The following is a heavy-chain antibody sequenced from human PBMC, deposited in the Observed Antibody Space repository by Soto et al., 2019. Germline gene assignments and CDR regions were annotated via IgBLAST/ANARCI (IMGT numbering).Heavy chain of an antibody. CDR2: IYTSGST. Sequence: SETLSLTCTVSGVSISSYYWSWIRQPAGKGLEWIGRIYTSGSTNYNPSLKSRVTMSVDTSKNQFSLKLSSVTAADTAVYYCASAGQQGYYYYYGMDVWGQGTTVTVS. J-gene: IGHJ6*02. D-gene: IGHD6-13*01. CDR3: ASAGQQGYYYYYGMDV. CDR1: GVSISSYY. V-gene: IGHV4-4*07.